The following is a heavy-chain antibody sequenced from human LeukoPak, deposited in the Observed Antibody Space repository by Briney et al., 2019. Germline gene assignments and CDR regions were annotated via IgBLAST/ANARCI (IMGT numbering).Heavy chain of an antibody. D-gene: IGHD2-15*01. Sequence: PSETLSLTCTVSGGSISNYYWSWIRQPPGKGLEWIGYIYYSGSTNYNPSLKSRVTISVDTSKNQFSLKLSSVTAADTAVYYCARYRVVGDCSGGSCRGIKALAFDIWGQGTMVTVSS. J-gene: IGHJ3*02. V-gene: IGHV4-59*01. CDR3: ARYRVVGDCSGGSCRGIKALAFDI. CDR1: GGSISNYY. CDR2: IYYSGST.